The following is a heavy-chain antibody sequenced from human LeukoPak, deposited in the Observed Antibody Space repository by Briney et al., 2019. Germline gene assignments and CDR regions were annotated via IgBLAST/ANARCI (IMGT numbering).Heavy chain of an antibody. CDR2: INPKSGGA. Sequence: ASVKVSFKAYGYTFSDYYMHWVRQAPGQGLEWMGWINPKSGGANFAEKFQGRVTMTRDTSIRTVYMELSRVTYDDTAVYYCARGVGTSWFDPWGQGTLVTVSS. CDR3: ARGVGTSWFDP. V-gene: IGHV1-2*02. D-gene: IGHD2-2*01. J-gene: IGHJ5*02. CDR1: GYTFSDYY.